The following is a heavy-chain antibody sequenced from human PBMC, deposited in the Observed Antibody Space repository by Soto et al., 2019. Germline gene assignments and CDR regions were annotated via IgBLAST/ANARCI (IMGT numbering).Heavy chain of an antibody. CDR1: GGSISSSTYH. J-gene: IGHJ4*02. Sequence: LQLQESGPGLVKPSETLSLTCTVSGGSISSSTYHWGWIRQPPVKGLEWIGSIYYIGTTYYNPSLKSRVTISVDTSQNQFSLKLSSVTAADTAVYYCATSSIAARPSPDYWGQGTLVTVSS. V-gene: IGHV4-39*01. CDR2: IYYIGTT. CDR3: ATSSIAARPSPDY. D-gene: IGHD6-6*01.